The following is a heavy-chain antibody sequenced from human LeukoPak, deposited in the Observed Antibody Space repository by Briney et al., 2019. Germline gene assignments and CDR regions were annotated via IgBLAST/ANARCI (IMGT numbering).Heavy chain of an antibody. V-gene: IGHV3-9*01. Sequence: GRSLRLSCAAAGFTVDDYAMDWGRHGPGKGGEWGSGISWNSGSIGYADSVKGRFTISRDNAKTSLYLQMNSLRAEDTALYYCAKDIGGRWLQLPGYWGQGTLVTVSS. J-gene: IGHJ4*02. CDR2: ISWNSGSI. CDR1: GFTVDDYA. CDR3: AKDIGGRWLQLPGY. D-gene: IGHD5-24*01.